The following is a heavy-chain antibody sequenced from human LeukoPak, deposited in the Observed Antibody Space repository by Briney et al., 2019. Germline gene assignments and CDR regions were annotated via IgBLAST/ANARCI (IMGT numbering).Heavy chain of an antibody. CDR1: GGSISSSSYY. D-gene: IGHD3-10*01. CDR3: ARHEGTNYYASGSFFSMWRGYFDY. Sequence: SETLSLTCTVSGGSISSSSYYWGWIRQPPGKGLEWIGSIYYSGSTYYNPSLKSRVTISVDTSKNQFSLKLRSVTAADTAVYYCARHEGTNYYASGSFFSMWRGYFDYWGQGILVTVSS. V-gene: IGHV4-39*07. J-gene: IGHJ4*02. CDR2: IYYSGST.